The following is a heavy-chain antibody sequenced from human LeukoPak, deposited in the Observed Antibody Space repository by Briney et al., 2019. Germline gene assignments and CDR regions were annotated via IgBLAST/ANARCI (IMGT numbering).Heavy chain of an antibody. CDR3: ARGEMATTSFDY. D-gene: IGHD5-24*01. J-gene: IGHJ4*02. CDR1: GYTFTSYD. CDR2: MNPNSGNT. V-gene: IGHV1-8*01. Sequence: ASVKVSCKASGYTFTSYDINWVRQATGQGLEWMGWMNPNSGNTGYAQKFQGRVTMTRNTSISTACMELSSLRSEDTAVYYCARGEMATTSFDYWGQGTLVTVSS.